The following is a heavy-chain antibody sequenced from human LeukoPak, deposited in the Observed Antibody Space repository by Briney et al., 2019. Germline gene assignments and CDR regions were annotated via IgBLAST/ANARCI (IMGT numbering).Heavy chain of an antibody. J-gene: IGHJ5*01. CDR3: ARDIRYDSSGYYYYWFDS. CDR2: ISGYNGNK. Sequence: ASVKVSCKASGYTFTSYDINWVRQAPGQGLEWMGWISGYNGNKKYVQKLQGRVTMTTDTSTSTAYMELRSLRSDDTAVYYCARDIRYDSSGYYYYWFDSWGQGTLVTVSS. V-gene: IGHV1-18*01. CDR1: GYTFTSYD. D-gene: IGHD3-22*01.